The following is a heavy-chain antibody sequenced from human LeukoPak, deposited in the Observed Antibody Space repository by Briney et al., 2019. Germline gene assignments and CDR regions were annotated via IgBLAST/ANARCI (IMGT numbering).Heavy chain of an antibody. CDR2: IDTGTTT. J-gene: IGHJ6*02. CDR3: GRGGYDVDV. D-gene: IGHD3-22*01. V-gene: IGHV3-66*01. Sequence: PGGSLRLSCAPSGFTVSNNYLTWVRRAPGKGLEWVSTIDTGTTTMYAASVMGRFTISRDNSKNTLYLQMNSLRAEDTAVYYCGRGGYDVDVWSQGTTVSVSS. CDR1: GFTVSNNY.